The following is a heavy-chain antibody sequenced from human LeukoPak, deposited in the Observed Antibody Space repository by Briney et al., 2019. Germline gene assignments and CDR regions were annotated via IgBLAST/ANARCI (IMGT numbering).Heavy chain of an antibody. D-gene: IGHD6-19*01. Sequence: HGGSLRLSCAASGFTFSSYSMNWVRQAPGNGLDWVSYISSSSSTIYYADSVKGRFTISRDNAKNSLYLQMNSLRAEDTAVYYCARDREKQWLAFDYWGQGTLVTVSS. CDR1: GFTFSSYS. J-gene: IGHJ4*02. V-gene: IGHV3-48*01. CDR2: ISSSSSTI. CDR3: ARDREKQWLAFDY.